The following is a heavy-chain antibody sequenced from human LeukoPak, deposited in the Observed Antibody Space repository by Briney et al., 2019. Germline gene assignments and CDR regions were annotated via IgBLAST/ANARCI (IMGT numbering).Heavy chain of an antibody. V-gene: IGHV4-59*08. CDR3: ARRGYDRSGYYPF. CDR2: IFHSGST. Sequence: SETLSLTCTVSGGSINNYYWSWLRQPPGKGLEWIGYIFHSGSTDYNPSLKSRVTISVDTSKNQFSLKLRSVTAADTAVYYCARRGYDRSGYYPFWGQGTLVTVSS. D-gene: IGHD3-22*01. J-gene: IGHJ4*02. CDR1: GGSINNYY.